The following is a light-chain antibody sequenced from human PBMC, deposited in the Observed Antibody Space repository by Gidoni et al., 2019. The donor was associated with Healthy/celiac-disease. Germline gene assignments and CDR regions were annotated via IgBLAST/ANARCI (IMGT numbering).Light chain of an antibody. CDR1: ALPKQY. CDR2: KDS. V-gene: IGLV3-25*03. CDR3: QSADSSGTYVI. Sequence: YELTQPPSVSVSPGQTARITCSGDALPKQYAYWYQQKPGQAPVLVIYKDSERPSGIPDRFSGSSSGTTVTLTISGIQAEDEADYYCQSADSSGTYVIFGGGAKLTVL. J-gene: IGLJ2*01.